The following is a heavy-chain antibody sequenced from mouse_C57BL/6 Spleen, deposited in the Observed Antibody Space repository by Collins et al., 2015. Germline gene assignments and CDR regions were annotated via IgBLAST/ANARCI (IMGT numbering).Heavy chain of an antibody. J-gene: IGHJ4*01. Sequence: DVQLQESGPGLVKPSQSLSLTCSVTGYSITSGYYWNWIRQFPGNKLEWMGYISYDGSNNYNPSLKNRISITRDTSKNQFFLKLNSVTTEDTATYYCAREKAYDRGAMDYWGQGTSVTVSS. CDR1: GYSITSGYY. CDR3: AREKAYDRGAMDY. V-gene: IGHV3-6*01. D-gene: IGHD2-3*01. CDR2: ISYDGSN.